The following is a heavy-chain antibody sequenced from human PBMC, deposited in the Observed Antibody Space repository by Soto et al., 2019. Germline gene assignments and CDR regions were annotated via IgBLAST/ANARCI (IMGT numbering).Heavy chain of an antibody. CDR2: ITAIDGST. Sequence: QVQLVQSGAEVKNPGASVKVSCKAFGYTFTTYYMHWLRQARGQGLEWMGIITAIDGSTRYDQKFQDRVTMTRDKYTSTAYMELSSLRSEDTAEYSCARAVATKTAPIDYWGQGTLVTVSS. J-gene: IGHJ4*02. D-gene: IGHD5-12*01. CDR1: GYTFTTYY. V-gene: IGHV1-46*01. CDR3: ARAVATKTAPIDY.